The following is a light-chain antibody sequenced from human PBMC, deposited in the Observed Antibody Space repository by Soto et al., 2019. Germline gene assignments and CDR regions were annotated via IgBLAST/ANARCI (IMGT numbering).Light chain of an antibody. J-gene: IGKJ4*02. CDR1: QTIGSL. V-gene: IGKV1-5*01. CDR2: DAS. Sequence: DIQMTQSPSTLPASVGYRVIIACRASQTIGSLLAWYQRKPGEAPKLLIYDASNLESGGPSRFSGSETGTDFTLTINNLQPDDFASYFCRRYSDYPLTFGGGTKVEI. CDR3: RRYSDYPLT.